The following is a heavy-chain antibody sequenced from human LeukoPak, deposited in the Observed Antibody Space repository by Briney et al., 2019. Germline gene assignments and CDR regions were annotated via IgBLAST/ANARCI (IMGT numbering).Heavy chain of an antibody. Sequence: GGSLRLSCAASGFTFSDYYMSWVRQAPGKGLEWVSYITSSGSTIYYADSVKGRFTISRDNAKNSLFLQMNSLRVKDTAMYYCARRVSVGEPYDYWGQGTLVTVSS. D-gene: IGHD3-16*01. CDR2: ITSSGSTI. CDR1: GFTFSDYY. V-gene: IGHV3-11*01. CDR3: ARRVSVGEPYDY. J-gene: IGHJ4*02.